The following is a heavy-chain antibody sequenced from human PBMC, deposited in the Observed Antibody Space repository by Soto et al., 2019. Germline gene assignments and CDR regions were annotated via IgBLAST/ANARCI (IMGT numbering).Heavy chain of an antibody. CDR3: AGVPNYDVDL. V-gene: IGHV3-11*05. CDR1: GFTFSDYY. D-gene: IGHD3-3*01. Sequence: QVQLVESGGGLVKPGGSLRLSCAASGFTFSDYYMSWIRQAPGKGLEWVSKISSSRSYTNYADSVKGRVIISRDNAKNSPYLQMNSLRAEDTARYYCAGVPNYDVDLWGRGTLVTVSS. CDR2: ISSSRSYT. J-gene: IGHJ2*01.